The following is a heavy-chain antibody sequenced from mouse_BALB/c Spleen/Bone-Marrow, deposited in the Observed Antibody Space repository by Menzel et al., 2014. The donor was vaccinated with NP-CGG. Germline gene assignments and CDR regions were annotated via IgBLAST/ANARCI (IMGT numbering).Heavy chain of an antibody. V-gene: IGHV4-1*02. D-gene: IGHD2-3*01. CDR1: GFDFSGFW. CDR2: INPDSRTI. J-gene: IGHJ3*01. Sequence: EVKLVESGGGLVQPGRSLKISCAASGFDFSGFWMGWVRLAPGKGLEWIGEINPDSRTINYSPFLKDRFIISRDNAKNTLYLHMSKVRSEDTALCYCARLGYYGGFAYWGQGTLVTVSA. CDR3: ARLGYYGGFAY.